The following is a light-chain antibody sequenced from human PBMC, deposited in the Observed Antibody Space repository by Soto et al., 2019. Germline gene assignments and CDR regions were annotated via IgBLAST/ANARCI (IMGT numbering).Light chain of an antibody. J-gene: IGLJ3*02. CDR3: SSYTSSSTQV. V-gene: IGLV2-14*01. CDR1: SSDVGGYNY. Sequence: QSALTQPASVSGSPGQSITISCTGTSSDVGGYNYVSWYQQHPGKAPKLMIYEVSNRPSGVSNRFSGSKSGNTASLTISGLQAEAEADYYCSSYTSSSTQVFGGGTKVTVL. CDR2: EVS.